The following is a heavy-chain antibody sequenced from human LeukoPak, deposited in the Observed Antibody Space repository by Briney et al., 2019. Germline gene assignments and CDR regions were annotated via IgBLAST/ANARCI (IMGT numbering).Heavy chain of an antibody. Sequence: ASVKVSCKVSGYTLTELSMHWVRQAPGKGLEWMGGFDPEDGETIYAQKFQGRVTMTEDTSTDTAYMELSSLRSEDTAVYYCATIRAAAGPSYYYYGMDVWGQGTMVTVSS. D-gene: IGHD6-13*01. J-gene: IGHJ6*02. V-gene: IGHV1-24*01. CDR2: FDPEDGET. CDR1: GYTLTELS. CDR3: ATIRAAAGPSYYYYGMDV.